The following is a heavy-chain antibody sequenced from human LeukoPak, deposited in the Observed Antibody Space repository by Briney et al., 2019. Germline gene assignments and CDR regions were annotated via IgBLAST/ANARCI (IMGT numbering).Heavy chain of an antibody. J-gene: IGHJ4*02. CDR1: GGSISSYY. D-gene: IGHD3-22*01. Sequence: PSETLPLTCTVSGGSISSYYWSWIRQPPGKGLEWIGYIYYSGSTNYNPSLKSRVTISVDTSKNQFSLKLSSVTAADTAVYYCARGDDSSGYYQGWDYWGQGTLVTVSS. CDR3: ARGDDSSGYYQGWDY. CDR2: IYYSGST. V-gene: IGHV4-59*08.